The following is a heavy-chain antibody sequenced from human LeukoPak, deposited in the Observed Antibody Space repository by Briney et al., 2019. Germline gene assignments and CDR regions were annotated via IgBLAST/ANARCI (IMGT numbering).Heavy chain of an antibody. CDR2: IIPIFGTA. J-gene: IGHJ5*02. CDR1: GYTFASYG. Sequence: SVKVSCKASGYTFASYGISWVRQAPGQGLEWMGGIIPIFGTANYAQKFQGRVTITADESTSTAYMELSSLRSEDTAVYCCARGSDYNWFDPWGQGTLVTVSS. V-gene: IGHV1-69*13. CDR3: ARGSDYNWFDP.